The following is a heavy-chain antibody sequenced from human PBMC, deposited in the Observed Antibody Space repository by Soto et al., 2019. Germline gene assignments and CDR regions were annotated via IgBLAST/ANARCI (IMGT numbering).Heavy chain of an antibody. CDR2: INSDGSTT. V-gene: IGHV3-74*01. J-gene: IGHJ4*02. D-gene: IGHD3-3*01. CDR3: ARDSSPYYDFWSGFYTYFDY. Sequence: GGSLRLSCAVSGFTFSSHWMHWVRQAPGKGLVWVSRINSDGSTTNYADSVKGRFTISRDNAKNTLYLQMNSLRADDTAVYYCARDSSPYYDFWSGFYTYFDYWGQGALVTVSS. CDR1: GFTFSSHW.